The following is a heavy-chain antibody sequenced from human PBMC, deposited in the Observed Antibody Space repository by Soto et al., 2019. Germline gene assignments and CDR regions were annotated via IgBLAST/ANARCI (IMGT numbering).Heavy chain of an antibody. Sequence: ASVKVSCKASGYTFTSYGISWVRQAPGQGLEWMGWISAYNGNTNYAQKLQGRVTMTTDTSTSTAYMELRSLRSDDTAVYYCASGDYGDYQVVGSFDIWGQGTMVTVS. D-gene: IGHD4-17*01. CDR2: ISAYNGNT. V-gene: IGHV1-18*01. J-gene: IGHJ3*02. CDR1: GYTFTSYG. CDR3: ASGDYGDYQVVGSFDI.